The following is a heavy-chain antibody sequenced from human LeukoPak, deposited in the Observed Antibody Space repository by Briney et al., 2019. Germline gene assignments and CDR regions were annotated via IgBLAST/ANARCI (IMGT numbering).Heavy chain of an antibody. J-gene: IGHJ4*02. V-gene: IGHV3-48*03. CDR1: GFTFSSNE. D-gene: IGHD7-27*01. Sequence: GGPLRLSCAASGFTFSSNEMNWVRQAPGKGLERVSYISSSGSTIYYADSVKGRFTISRDNAKNSLYLQMNSLRAEDTAVYYCASRKLGIDYWGQGTLVTVSS. CDR3: ASRKLGIDY. CDR2: ISSSGSTI.